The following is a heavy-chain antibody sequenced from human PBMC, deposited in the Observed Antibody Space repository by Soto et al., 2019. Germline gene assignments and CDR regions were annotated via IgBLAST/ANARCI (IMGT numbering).Heavy chain of an antibody. CDR2: IYYIGTT. V-gene: IGHV4-39*01. Sequence: SETLSLTCTVSGDSISSSSQYWGWIRQPPGKGLEWIGSIYYIGTTHYNPSLKSRVIITGDSPKNQFSLKVNSVTAADTAVYYCARKIASSSESFDYLGQGALVTVSS. CDR3: ARKIASSSESFDY. J-gene: IGHJ4*02. D-gene: IGHD6-6*01. CDR1: GDSISSSSQY.